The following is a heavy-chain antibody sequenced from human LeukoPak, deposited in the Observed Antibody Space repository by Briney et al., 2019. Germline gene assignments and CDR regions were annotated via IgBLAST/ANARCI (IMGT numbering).Heavy chain of an antibody. D-gene: IGHD5-18*01. CDR1: GYTFTGHY. J-gene: IGHJ4*02. CDR3: ARDKDTAMVGDY. Sequence: ASVKVSFKASGYTFTGHYMHWVRQAPGQGLEWMGWINPNSGGTNYAQNFQGRVTMTRDTSISSACMELSSLRSDDTAVYYCARDKDTAMVGDYWGQGTLLTVSS. CDR2: INPNSGGT. V-gene: IGHV1-2*02.